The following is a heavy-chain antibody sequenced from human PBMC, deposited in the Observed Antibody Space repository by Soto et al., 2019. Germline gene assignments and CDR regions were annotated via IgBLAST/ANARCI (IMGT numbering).Heavy chain of an antibody. V-gene: IGHV5-51*01. J-gene: IGHJ6*02. CDR3: ARFGYNYDIYYYYGMDV. Sequence: PGESLKISCKVSGYSFTNYWIGWVRQMPGKGLEWMGIIYPDDSDTRYSPSFQGQVTISADKSISTAYLQWSSLKASDTAMYYCARFGYNYDIYYYYGMDVWGQGTTVTVSS. CDR2: IYPDDSDT. D-gene: IGHD5-18*01. CDR1: GYSFTNYW.